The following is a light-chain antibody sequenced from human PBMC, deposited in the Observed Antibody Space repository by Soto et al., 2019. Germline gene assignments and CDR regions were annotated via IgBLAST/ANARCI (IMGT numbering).Light chain of an antibody. Sequence: EIVLTQSPGTLSLSPGERATLSCRASQSVSSSYLAWYQQKPGQAPRLLIYGASSRATGIPDRFSGSGSGTDFTLTISRLEPEDFAVYYCQQYGSSPLFTFGXG. J-gene: IGKJ3*01. CDR1: QSVSSSY. CDR2: GAS. CDR3: QQYGSSPLFT. V-gene: IGKV3-20*01.